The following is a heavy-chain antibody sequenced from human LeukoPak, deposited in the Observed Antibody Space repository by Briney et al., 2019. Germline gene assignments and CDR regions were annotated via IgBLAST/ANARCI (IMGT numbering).Heavy chain of an antibody. J-gene: IGHJ4*02. CDR2: INHSGST. Sequence: SETLSLTCAVYGGSFSGYYWSWIRQPPGKGLEWIGEINHSGSTNYNPSLKSRVTISVDTSKNQFSLKLSSVTAADTAVYYCARRRIAARGALFDYWGQGTLVTVSS. CDR1: GGSFSGYY. CDR3: ARRRIAARGALFDY. V-gene: IGHV4-34*01. D-gene: IGHD6-6*01.